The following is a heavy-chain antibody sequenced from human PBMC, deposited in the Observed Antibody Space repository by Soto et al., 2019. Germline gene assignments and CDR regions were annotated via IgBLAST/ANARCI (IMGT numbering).Heavy chain of an antibody. CDR2: INPSGGST. D-gene: IGHD4-4*01. CDR1: GYTFTSYY. CDR3: ARAKPSSTVTTAGFDY. Sequence: ASVKVSCKASGYTFTSYYMHWVRQAPGQGLEWMGIINPSGGSTSYAQKFQGRVTMTRDTSTSTVYMELSSLRSEDTAVYYCARAKPSSTVTTAGFDYWGQGTLVTVSS. J-gene: IGHJ4*02. V-gene: IGHV1-46*01.